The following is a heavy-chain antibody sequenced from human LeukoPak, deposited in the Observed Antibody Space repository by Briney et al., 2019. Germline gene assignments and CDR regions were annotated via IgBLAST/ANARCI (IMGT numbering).Heavy chain of an antibody. CDR3: ASPSEDYYFDY. D-gene: IGHD2-15*01. V-gene: IGHV5-51*01. Sequence: GESLKISGKGSGYSFTSYWIGWVRQMPGKGLEWMGIIYPGDSDTRYSPSFKGQVTISADKSISTAYLQWSSLKASDTAMYYCASPSEDYYFDYWGQGTLVTVSS. CDR1: GYSFTSYW. CDR2: IYPGDSDT. J-gene: IGHJ4*02.